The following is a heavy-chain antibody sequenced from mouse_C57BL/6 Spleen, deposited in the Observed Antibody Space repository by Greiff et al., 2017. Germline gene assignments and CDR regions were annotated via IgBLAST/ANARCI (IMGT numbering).Heavy chain of an antibody. J-gene: IGHJ4*01. Sequence: QVQLQQPGAELVKPGASVKMSCKASGYTFTSYWITWVKQRPGQGLEWIGDIYPGSGSTNYNEKFKSKATLTVDTSSSTAYMQLSSLTSEDSAVYYCARLITTVVDAMDYWGQGTSVTVSS. V-gene: IGHV1-55*01. CDR3: ARLITTVVDAMDY. D-gene: IGHD1-1*01. CDR1: GYTFTSYW. CDR2: IYPGSGST.